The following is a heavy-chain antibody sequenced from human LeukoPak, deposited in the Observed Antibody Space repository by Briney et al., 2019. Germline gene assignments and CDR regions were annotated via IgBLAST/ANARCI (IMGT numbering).Heavy chain of an antibody. J-gene: IGHJ3*01. CDR2: INAGGGET. V-gene: IGHV3-23*01. D-gene: IGHD4-17*01. CDR3: GRDPNGDYFGAFEF. Sequence: GGSLRLSCAAPGFTFSTYAMTWVRQAAEKGLEWVSIINAGGGETYYADSVKGRFTISRDNSKNTLYLQMNSLRVEDTAVYYCGRDPNGDYFGAFEFWGQETLVTVSA. CDR1: GFTFSTYA.